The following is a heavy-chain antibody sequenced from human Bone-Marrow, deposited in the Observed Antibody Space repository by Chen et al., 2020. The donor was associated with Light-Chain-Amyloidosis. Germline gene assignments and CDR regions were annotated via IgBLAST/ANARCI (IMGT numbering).Heavy chain of an antibody. V-gene: IGHV3-23*01. CDR3: AKDISYDDILPGYPADAFDI. Sequence: WVRQAPGKGLEWVSTISGSGGSRYYRDSVKGRLTISRDNSKNALFLQMNSLRAEDTAVYYCAKDISYDDILPGYPADAFDIWGQGTMVTVSS. J-gene: IGHJ3*02. D-gene: IGHD3-9*01. CDR2: ISGSGGSR.